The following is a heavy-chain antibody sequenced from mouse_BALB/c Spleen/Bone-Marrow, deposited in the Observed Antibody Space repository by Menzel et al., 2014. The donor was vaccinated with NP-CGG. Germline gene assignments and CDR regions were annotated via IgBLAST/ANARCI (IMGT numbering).Heavy chain of an antibody. V-gene: IGHV1S22*01. Sequence: LKQSGSELVRPGASVKLSCKASGYTFTSYWMHWVKQRPGQGLEWIGNIYPGSGTAKYDEKFKNKATLTVDTSSITAYMQLSSLTSEDSAVYYCARFDGYDVGFAYWGQGTLVTVS. CDR1: GYTFTSYW. D-gene: IGHD2-2*01. CDR2: IYPGSGTA. CDR3: ARFDGYDVGFAY. J-gene: IGHJ3*01.